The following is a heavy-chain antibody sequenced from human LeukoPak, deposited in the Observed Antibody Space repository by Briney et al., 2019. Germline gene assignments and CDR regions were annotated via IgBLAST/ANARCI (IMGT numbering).Heavy chain of an antibody. D-gene: IGHD3-10*01. Sequence: ASVKFSCKASGYTFTSYGISWVRQAPGQGLEWMGWISAYKANTNYAQKLQGRVTMTTDTSKSTAYMELRSVRYDDTSLYYCARERVRGANKYYYYGMDVWGQGTTVTVSS. J-gene: IGHJ6*02. CDR1: GYTFTSYG. V-gene: IGHV1-18*01. CDR3: ARERVRGANKYYYYGMDV. CDR2: ISAYKANT.